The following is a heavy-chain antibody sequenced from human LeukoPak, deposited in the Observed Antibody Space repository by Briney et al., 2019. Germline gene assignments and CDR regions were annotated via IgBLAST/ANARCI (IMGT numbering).Heavy chain of an antibody. D-gene: IGHD2-15*01. J-gene: IGHJ5*02. CDR3: ARARSSLSGGSCCRFDP. CDR1: GSTFSSYS. CDR2: ISSSSSYI. Sequence: GGSLRLSCAASGSTFSSYSMNWVRQAPGKGLEWVSSISSSSSYIYYADSVKGRFTISRDNAKNSLYLQMNSLRAEDTAVYYCARARSSLSGGSCCRFDPWGQGTLVTVSS. V-gene: IGHV3-21*01.